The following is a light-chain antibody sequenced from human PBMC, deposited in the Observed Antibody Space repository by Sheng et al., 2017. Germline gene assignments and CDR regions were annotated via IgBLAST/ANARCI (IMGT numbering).Light chain of an antibody. J-gene: IGLJ1*01. CDR3: AAWDDSLDGFL. CDR1: SSNIGSNP. CDR2: NSN. V-gene: IGLV1-44*01. Sequence: QPVLTQPPSASGTPGQRVTISCSGGSSNIGSNPVYYYQQLPGTAPKLLIYNSNQRPSGVPDRFSGSKSGTSASLAISGLQSEDEAYYYCAAWDDSLDGFLFGPGTEVTVL.